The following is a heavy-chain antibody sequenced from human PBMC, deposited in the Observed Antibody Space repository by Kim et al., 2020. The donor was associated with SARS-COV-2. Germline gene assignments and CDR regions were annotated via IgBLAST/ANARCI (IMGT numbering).Heavy chain of an antibody. V-gene: IGHV4-34*01. CDR3: ARGRYDFWSGYYTGIDY. Sequence: RKSRVTISVDTSKNQFSLKLSSVTAADTAVYYCARGRYDFWSGYYTGIDYWGQGTLVTVSS. J-gene: IGHJ4*02. D-gene: IGHD3-3*01.